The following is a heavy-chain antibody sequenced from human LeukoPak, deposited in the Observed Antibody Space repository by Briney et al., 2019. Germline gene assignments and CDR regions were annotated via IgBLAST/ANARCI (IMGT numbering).Heavy chain of an antibody. CDR2: IYPGDSDA. Sequence: GESLKISCMTSGYSFTNYWIAWVRQMPEKGLEWMGVIYPGDSDARYSPSFQGQVTISADKSISTAYLPWSSLKASDTAMYYCASRSQTGAFDIWGQGTLVTVSS. CDR1: GYSFTNYW. CDR3: ASRSQTGAFDI. D-gene: IGHD2-15*01. V-gene: IGHV5-51*01. J-gene: IGHJ3*02.